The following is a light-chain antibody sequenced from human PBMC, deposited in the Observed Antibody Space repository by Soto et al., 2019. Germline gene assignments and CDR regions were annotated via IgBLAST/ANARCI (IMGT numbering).Light chain of an antibody. V-gene: IGKV1-33*01. CDR3: QQFYDLPIT. Sequence: DIQLTQSPSSLSASVGDRVTVTCQASQDINNFLNWYQQKPGKAPKLLIYDASNLQTGVPSRFSASGSGTDFTFTISSLQADDIATYYCQQFYDLPITFGQGTRLEIK. CDR1: QDINNF. CDR2: DAS. J-gene: IGKJ5*01.